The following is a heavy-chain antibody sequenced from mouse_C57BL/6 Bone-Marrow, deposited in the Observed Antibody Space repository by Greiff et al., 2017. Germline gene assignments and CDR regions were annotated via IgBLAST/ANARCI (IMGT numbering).Heavy chain of an antibody. Sequence: EVQLQQSGPELVKPGASVKISCKASGYTFTDYYINWVKQSHGKSLEWIGDINPNNGGTSYNQKFKGKATLTVDKSSSTAYMELRSLTSEDSAVYYCAREGLTGIYAMDYWGQGTSVTVSS. CDR1: GYTFTDYY. CDR2: INPNNGGT. V-gene: IGHV1-26*01. J-gene: IGHJ4*01. CDR3: AREGLTGIYAMDY.